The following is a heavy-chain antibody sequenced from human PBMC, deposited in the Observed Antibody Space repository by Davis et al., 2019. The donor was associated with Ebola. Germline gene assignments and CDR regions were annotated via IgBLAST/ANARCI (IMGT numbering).Heavy chain of an antibody. J-gene: IGHJ5*02. CDR1: GGTFSSYA. Sequence: AASVKVSCKASGGTFSSYAISWVRQAPGQGLEWMGWISAYNGNTNYAQKLQGRVTMTTDTSTSTAYMELRSLRSDDTAVYYCAREGITMIFNWFDPWGQGTLVTVSS. CDR2: ISAYNGNT. D-gene: IGHD3-22*01. V-gene: IGHV1-18*01. CDR3: AREGITMIFNWFDP.